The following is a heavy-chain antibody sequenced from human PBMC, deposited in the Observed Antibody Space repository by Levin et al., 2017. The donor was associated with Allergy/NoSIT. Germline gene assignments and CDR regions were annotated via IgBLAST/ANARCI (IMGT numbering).Heavy chain of an antibody. D-gene: IGHD6-25*01. CDR1: GFTFSDYY. V-gene: IGHV3-11*05. Sequence: GGSLRLSCAASGFTFSDYYMSWIRQAPGKGLEWVSYISSSSSYTNYADSVKGRFTISRDNAKNSLYLQMNSLRAEDTAVYYCARDSFPAGLRKGLWDYWGQGTLVTVSS. J-gene: IGHJ4*02. CDR3: ARDSFPAGLRKGLWDY. CDR2: ISSSSSYT.